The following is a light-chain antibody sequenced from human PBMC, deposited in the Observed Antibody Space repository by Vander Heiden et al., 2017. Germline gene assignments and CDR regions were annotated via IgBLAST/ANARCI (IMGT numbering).Light chain of an antibody. V-gene: IGKV1-39*01. Sequence: DIQMTQSPSSLSASVGDRVTVTCRASQSISSFLNWYQQKPGKAPKLLISAASSLQSGVPSRFSGSGSGTDFTLTISRLQPEDFATYYCQQRDRTPWTFGQGTKVEIK. J-gene: IGKJ1*01. CDR2: AAS. CDR3: QQRDRTPWT. CDR1: QSISSF.